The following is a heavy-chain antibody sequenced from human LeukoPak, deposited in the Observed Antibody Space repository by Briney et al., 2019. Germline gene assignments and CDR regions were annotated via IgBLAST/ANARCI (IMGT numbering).Heavy chain of an antibody. V-gene: IGHV4-59*01. CDR3: ASLTTRYYFMDV. CDR1: GAYISSYY. Sequence: SETLSLTCTVSGAYISSYYWTWIRQSPGPGLEWIGYIHYGGTTNYSPSLKSRVIMSVDTAKNQFSLKVSSVTAADTAVYYCASLTTRYYFMDVWGKGATVTVSS. CDR2: IHYGGTT. D-gene: IGHD4-11*01. J-gene: IGHJ6*03.